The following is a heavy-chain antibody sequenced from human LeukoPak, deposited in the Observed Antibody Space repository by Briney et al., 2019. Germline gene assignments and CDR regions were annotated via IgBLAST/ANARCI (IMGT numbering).Heavy chain of an antibody. Sequence: VASVKVSCKASGGTFSSYAISWVRQAPGQGLEWMGGIIPIFDTANYAQKFQGRVTITTDESTSTAYMELSSLRSEDTAVYYCARGTGGYQFDYWGQGTLVTVSS. CDR3: ARGTGGYQFDY. CDR1: GGTFSSYA. J-gene: IGHJ4*02. D-gene: IGHD2-2*01. V-gene: IGHV1-69*05. CDR2: IIPIFDTA.